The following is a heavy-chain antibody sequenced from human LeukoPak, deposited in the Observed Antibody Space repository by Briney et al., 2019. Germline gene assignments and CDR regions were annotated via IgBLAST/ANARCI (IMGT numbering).Heavy chain of an antibody. CDR3: ARDFPPGSGRYFYEGMDV. V-gene: IGHV4-4*07. CDR1: GGSISDYY. J-gene: IGHJ6*02. D-gene: IGHD2-15*01. CDR2: IYRSGST. Sequence: SETLSLTCTVSGGSISDYYWSWIRQPAGKGLEWIGHIYRSGSTYYNPSLKSRVTMSVDMSKNQFSLKLSSVTAADTAVYYCARDFPPGSGRYFYEGMDVWGQGTTVTVSS.